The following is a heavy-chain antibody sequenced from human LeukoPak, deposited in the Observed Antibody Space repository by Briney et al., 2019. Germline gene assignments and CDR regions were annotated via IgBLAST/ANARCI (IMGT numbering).Heavy chain of an antibody. CDR3: ARAGSRIVATKIFDY. CDR2: IKQDGSGE. Sequence: PGGSLRLSCVASGFTFSRYWMSWVRQAPGKGLEWVAKIKQDGSGEYYLDSVKGRFTISRDNAKNSLYLQMNSLRAEDTAVYYCARAGSRIVATKIFDYWGQGTLVTVSS. V-gene: IGHV3-7*01. D-gene: IGHD5-12*01. CDR1: GFTFSRYW. J-gene: IGHJ4*02.